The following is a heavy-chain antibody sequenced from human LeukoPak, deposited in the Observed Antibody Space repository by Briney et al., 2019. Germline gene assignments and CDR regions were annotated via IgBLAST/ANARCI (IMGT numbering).Heavy chain of an antibody. D-gene: IGHD2-15*01. CDR1: GGSISSYY. CDR2: IYYSGST. Sequence: PSETLSLTCTVSGGSISSYYWSWIRQPPGKGLEWIGYIYYSGSTNYNPSLKSRVTISVDTSKNQFSLKLSSVTGADTAVYYCARVNCGGSCYSPGFDYWGQGTLVTVSA. J-gene: IGHJ4*02. V-gene: IGHV4-59*01. CDR3: ARVNCGGSCYSPGFDY.